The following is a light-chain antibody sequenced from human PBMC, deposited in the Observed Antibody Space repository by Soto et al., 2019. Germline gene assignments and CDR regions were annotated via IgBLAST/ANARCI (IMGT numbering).Light chain of an antibody. Sequence: QSVLTQPPSASGTPGQRVTISCSGSSSTIRSNLVIWYQQLPGTAPKLLIYNNNQRPLGVPDRFSGSKSGTSASLAISRLQSEDEADYYCAAWDDGLNGPVFGRGTKLTVL. CDR2: NNN. CDR1: SSTIRSNL. CDR3: AAWDDGLNGPV. V-gene: IGLV1-44*01. J-gene: IGLJ2*01.